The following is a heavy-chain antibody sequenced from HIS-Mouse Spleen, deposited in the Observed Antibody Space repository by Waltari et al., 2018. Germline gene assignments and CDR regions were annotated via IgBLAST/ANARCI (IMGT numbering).Heavy chain of an antibody. V-gene: IGHV3-48*01. Sequence: EVQLVESGGGLVQPGGSLRLSCAASGFTFRTYRMTCVRQAPGKGLEWVSYISSSSSTIYYADSVKGRFTISRDNAKNSLYLQMNSLRAEDTAVYYCARDLGNWFDPWGQGTLVTVSS. J-gene: IGHJ5*02. CDR3: ARDLGNWFDP. CDR1: GFTFRTYR. CDR2: ISSSSSTI.